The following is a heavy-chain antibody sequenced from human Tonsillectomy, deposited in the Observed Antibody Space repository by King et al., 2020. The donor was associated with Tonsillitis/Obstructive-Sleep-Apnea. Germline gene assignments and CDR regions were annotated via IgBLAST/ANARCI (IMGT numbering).Heavy chain of an antibody. D-gene: IGHD2-15*01. CDR2: ISGSGDKT. Sequence: VQLVESGGGLVQPGGSLRLSCAASGLTFSSYAMNWVRQAPGKGLEWVSTISGSGDKTYYTDSVKGRFTISRDNSKNTLDLQMNSLRAEDTAVYYCASEGYCSGCSCSAHFDYWGQGTLVTVSS. CDR3: ASEGYCSGCSCSAHFDY. V-gene: IGHV3-23*04. J-gene: IGHJ4*02. CDR1: GLTFSSYA.